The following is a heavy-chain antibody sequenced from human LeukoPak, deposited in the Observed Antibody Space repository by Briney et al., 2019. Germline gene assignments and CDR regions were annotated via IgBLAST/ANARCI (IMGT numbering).Heavy chain of an antibody. Sequence: PGGSLRLSCAASGFTFSSYAMHWVRQAPGKGLEWVAVISYDGSNKYYADSVKGRFTISRDNSKNTLYLQMNILRAEDTAVYYCARGEGDGYNYAFDIWGQGTMVTVSS. V-gene: IGHV3-30-3*01. J-gene: IGHJ3*02. CDR2: ISYDGSNK. D-gene: IGHD5-24*01. CDR3: ARGEGDGYNYAFDI. CDR1: GFTFSSYA.